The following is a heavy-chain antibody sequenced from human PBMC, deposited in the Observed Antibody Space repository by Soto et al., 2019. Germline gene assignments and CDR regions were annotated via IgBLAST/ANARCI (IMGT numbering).Heavy chain of an antibody. V-gene: IGHV1-18*01. D-gene: IGHD3-22*01. CDR1: GYTFTSYG. CDR2: ISAYNGNT. CDR3: ARDLRWYYDSSGFDY. J-gene: IGHJ4*02. Sequence: ASVKVSCKASGYTFTSYGISWVRQAPGQGLEWMGWISAYNGNTNYAQKLQGRVTMTTDTSTSTAYMELRSLRSDDTAVYYCARDLRWYYDSSGFDYWGQGTLVTVSS.